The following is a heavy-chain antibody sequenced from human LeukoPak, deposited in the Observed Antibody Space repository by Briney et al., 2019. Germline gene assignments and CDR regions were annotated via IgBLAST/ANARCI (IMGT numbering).Heavy chain of an antibody. D-gene: IGHD5-18*01. Sequence: ASVKVSCKASGYMFTGHHMHWVRQAPGQGLEWMGWINTNTGNPTYAQGFTGRFVFSLDTSVSTAYLQISSLKAEDTAVYYCASRTAMVTGYYYYYYMDVWGKGTTVTVSS. CDR2: INTNTGNP. CDR3: ASRTAMVTGYYYYYYMDV. J-gene: IGHJ6*03. V-gene: IGHV7-4-1*02. CDR1: GYMFTGHH.